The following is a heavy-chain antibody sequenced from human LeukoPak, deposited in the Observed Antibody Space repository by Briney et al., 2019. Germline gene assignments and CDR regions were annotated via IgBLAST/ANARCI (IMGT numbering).Heavy chain of an antibody. CDR2: ISSSSSYI. D-gene: IGHD3-9*01. J-gene: IGHJ3*02. CDR1: GFTFSSYG. V-gene: IGHV3-21*04. CDR3: AKFLTGQYDAFDI. Sequence: GGSLRLSRAASGFTFSSYGIHWVRQAPGKGLEWVSSISSSSSYIYYADSVKGRFTISRDNAKNSLFLQMNSLRAEDTAVYYCAKFLTGQYDAFDIWGQGTMVTVSA.